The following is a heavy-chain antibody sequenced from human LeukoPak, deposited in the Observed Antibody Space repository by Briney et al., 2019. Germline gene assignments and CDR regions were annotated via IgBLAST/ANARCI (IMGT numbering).Heavy chain of an antibody. CDR3: ARNTFCSSSSCHTALDY. CDR2: ISSTSTYM. V-gene: IGHV3-21*01. Sequence: GGSLRLSCAASGFTFSSYSINWVRQAPGKGLEWVSSISSTSTYMYYADSVKGRFTISRDNAKNSLFLQMNSLRAEDTAVYYCARNTFCSSSSCHTALDYWGRGSLVTVSS. CDR1: GFTFSSYS. D-gene: IGHD2-2*02. J-gene: IGHJ4*02.